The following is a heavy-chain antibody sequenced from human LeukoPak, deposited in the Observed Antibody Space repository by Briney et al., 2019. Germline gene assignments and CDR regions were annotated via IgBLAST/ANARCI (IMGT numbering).Heavy chain of an antibody. CDR3: ARGWRISAYNWFDP. CDR2: IYYSGST. V-gene: IGHV4-61*01. Sequence: SETLSLTCTVSGASVSSASYWSWIRQPPGKGLEWIGYIYYSGSTYCNPSLKSRVTISVDTSKNQFSLKLSSVTAADTAVYYCARGWRISAYNWFDPWGQGTLVTVSS. D-gene: IGHD3-10*01. J-gene: IGHJ5*02. CDR1: GASVSSASY.